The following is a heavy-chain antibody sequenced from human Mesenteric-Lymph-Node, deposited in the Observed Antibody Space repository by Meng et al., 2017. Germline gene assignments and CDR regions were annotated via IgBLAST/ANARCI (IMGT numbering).Heavy chain of an antibody. CDR3: VRSSGWVKTGFDP. D-gene: IGHD6-19*01. CDR1: GGSISTSGYY. Sequence: PQLQESGPGLGKPSDALSLTCSVSGGSISTSGYYWGWIRQPPGKGLEWIGSIGHSGFTYYTPSLKSRVTVSIDTSRNQFSLWLTAVTAADTAVYYCVRSSGWVKTGFDPWGQGTLVTVSS. J-gene: IGHJ5*02. CDR2: IGHSGFT. V-gene: IGHV4-39*01.